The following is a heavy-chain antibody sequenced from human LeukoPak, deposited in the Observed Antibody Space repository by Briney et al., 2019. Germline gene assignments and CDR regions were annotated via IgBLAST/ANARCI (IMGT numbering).Heavy chain of an antibody. D-gene: IGHD6-13*01. Sequence: ASVKVSCKASGGTFSSYAISWVRQAPGQGFEWMGRIIPIFGIANYAQKFQGRVTITADKSTSTAYMELSSLRSEDTAVYYCARDDSSSWYGNWFDPWGQGTLVTVSS. J-gene: IGHJ5*02. CDR3: ARDDSSSWYGNWFDP. CDR1: GGTFSSYA. CDR2: IIPIFGIA. V-gene: IGHV1-69*04.